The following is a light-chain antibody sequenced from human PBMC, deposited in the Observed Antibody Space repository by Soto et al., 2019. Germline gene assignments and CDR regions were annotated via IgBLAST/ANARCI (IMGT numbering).Light chain of an antibody. V-gene: IGLV2-14*01. CDR3: SSYTSSSTLYV. Sequence: QSALTQPASVSGSPGQSITISCTGTSSDVGGYNYVSWYQQHPGKAPKLMIYDVSNRPSGVSNRFSGSKSVTTACLTISGLQAEDEADYYCSSYTSSSTLYVFGPGTKVTVL. CDR2: DVS. J-gene: IGLJ1*01. CDR1: SSDVGGYNY.